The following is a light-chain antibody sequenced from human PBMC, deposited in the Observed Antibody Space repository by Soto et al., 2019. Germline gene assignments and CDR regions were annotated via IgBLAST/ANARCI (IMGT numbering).Light chain of an antibody. CDR2: EVS. J-gene: IGLJ1*01. CDR3: SSYTSSSTWV. V-gene: IGLV2-14*01. CDR1: SSDVGGYNY. Sequence: QSALTQPASVSGSPGQSITISCTGTSSDVGGYNYVSWYQQHPGKAPKLMIYEVSNRPSGVSNRFSGSKSGNTASLTISGLQAEDEADYYCSSYTSSSTWVFGTGTK.